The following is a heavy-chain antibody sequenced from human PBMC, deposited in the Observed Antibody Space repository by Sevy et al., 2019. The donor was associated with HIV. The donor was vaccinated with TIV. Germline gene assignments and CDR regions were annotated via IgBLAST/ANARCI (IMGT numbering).Heavy chain of an antibody. CDR1: GFSFSANW. Sequence: GGSLRLSCAASGFSFSANWMNWVRQAPGKGREWVANIKGDGSDKHYVDSVEGRFTISRDNAKNVRCLQMNSLRVEDTAGYSCAHETFGRFESWGQGTLVTVSS. J-gene: IGHJ4*02. V-gene: IGHV3-7*01. D-gene: IGHD3-16*01. CDR3: AHETFGRFES. CDR2: IKGDGSDK.